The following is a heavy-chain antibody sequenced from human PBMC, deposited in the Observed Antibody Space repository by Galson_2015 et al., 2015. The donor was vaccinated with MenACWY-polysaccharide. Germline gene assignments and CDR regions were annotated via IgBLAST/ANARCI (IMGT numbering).Heavy chain of an antibody. J-gene: IGHJ3*02. CDR1: GFTVSSNY. Sequence: SLRLSCAASGFTVSSNYMSWVRQAPGKGLEWVSVIYSGGSTYYADSVKGRFTISRDNSKNTLYLQMNSLRAEDTAVYYCAKGTAYCGGDCYPNDAFDIWGQGTMVTVSS. CDR2: IYSGGST. D-gene: IGHD2-21*02. V-gene: IGHV3-53*01. CDR3: AKGTAYCGGDCYPNDAFDI.